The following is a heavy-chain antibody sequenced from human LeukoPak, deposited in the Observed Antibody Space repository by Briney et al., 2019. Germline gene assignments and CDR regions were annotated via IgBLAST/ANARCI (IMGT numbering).Heavy chain of an antibody. CDR2: ISYNEKM. CDR1: GVSVTSYY. Sequence: SETLSLTCSVSGVSVTSYYWNWVRQRPEKGLEWIGYISYNEKMDYGPTLKSRVTMSLDTSKNQFSLKLTSVTAADTGMYYCARGYCSDDICPVFPSWGQGTLVTVSS. J-gene: IGHJ5*02. V-gene: IGHV4-59*02. CDR3: ARGYCSDDICPVFPS. D-gene: IGHD2-15*01.